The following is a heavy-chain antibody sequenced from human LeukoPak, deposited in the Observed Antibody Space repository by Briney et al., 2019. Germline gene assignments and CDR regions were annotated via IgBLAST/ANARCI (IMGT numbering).Heavy chain of an antibody. Sequence: PGGSLRLSCAASGFTFSSYGMHWVRQAPGKGLEWVAFIRYDGSNKYYADSVKGRFTISRDNSKNMLYLQMNSLRAEDTAVYYCAKTVSYSYAYFDYWGQGTLVTVSS. CDR2: IRYDGSNK. V-gene: IGHV3-30*02. D-gene: IGHD5-18*01. CDR1: GFTFSSYG. CDR3: AKTVSYSYAYFDY. J-gene: IGHJ4*02.